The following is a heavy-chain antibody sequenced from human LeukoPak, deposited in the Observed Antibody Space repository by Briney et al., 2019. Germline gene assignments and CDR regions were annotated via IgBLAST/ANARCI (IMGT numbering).Heavy chain of an antibody. CDR1: GYTFTGYY. V-gene: IGHV1-2*02. D-gene: IGHD6-6*01. CDR2: INPNSGGT. J-gene: IGHJ4*02. CDR3: ARVAARNFDY. Sequence: ASVKVSCTASGYTFTGYYMHWVRQAPGQGLEWMGWINPNSGGTNYAQKSQGRVTMTRDTSISTAYMELSRLRSDDTAVYYCARVAARNFDYWGQGTLVTVSP.